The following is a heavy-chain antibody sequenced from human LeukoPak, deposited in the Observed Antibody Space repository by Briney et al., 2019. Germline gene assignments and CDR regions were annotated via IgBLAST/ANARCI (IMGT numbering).Heavy chain of an antibody. CDR3: ARDPAGTYYYDSSGSPSDY. Sequence: GASVKVSCKASGYTFTGYYMHWVRQAPGQGLEWMGWINPNSGGTNYAQKFQGRVTMTRDTSISTAYMELSRLRSDDTAVYYCARDPAGTYYYDSSGSPSDYWGQGTLVTVSS. V-gene: IGHV1-2*02. CDR2: INPNSGGT. D-gene: IGHD3-22*01. J-gene: IGHJ4*02. CDR1: GYTFTGYY.